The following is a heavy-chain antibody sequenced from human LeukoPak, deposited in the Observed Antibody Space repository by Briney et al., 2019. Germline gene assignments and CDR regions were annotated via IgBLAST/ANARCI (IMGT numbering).Heavy chain of an antibody. J-gene: IGHJ5*02. CDR2: IYSSGKT. D-gene: IGHD1-26*01. Sequence: SETLSLTCIVSGGSITSYYWSWIRQPAGKGLEWIGRIYSSGKTNYNPSLKSRVTMSVDTSKNQFSLRLTSVTAADAAVYYCARGELLRNNWFDTWGQGTLVTVSS. CDR3: ARGELLRNNWFDT. V-gene: IGHV4-4*07. CDR1: GGSITSYY.